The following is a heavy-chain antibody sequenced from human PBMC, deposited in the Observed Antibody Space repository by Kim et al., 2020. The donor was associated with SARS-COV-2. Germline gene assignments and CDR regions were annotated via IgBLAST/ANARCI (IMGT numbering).Heavy chain of an antibody. CDR3: ARRDCYNPNPYDY. V-gene: IGHV5-51*01. J-gene: IGHJ4*02. Sequence: PAFQSQVTISADKSISTAYLQWSSLKASDTAMYYCARRDCYNPNPYDYWGQGTLVTVSS. D-gene: IGHD2-21*01.